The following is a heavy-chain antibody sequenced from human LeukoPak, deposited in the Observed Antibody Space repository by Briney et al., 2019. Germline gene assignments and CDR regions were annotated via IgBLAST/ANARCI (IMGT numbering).Heavy chain of an antibody. V-gene: IGHV3-21*01. CDR1: GFTFSSYS. Sequence: GGSLRLSGAASGFTFSSYSMTWVRQAPGRGLEWVSSISSSSSYIYYADSVKGRFTISRDNAKNSLYLQMNSLRAEDTAVYYCARGRGPRYCSGGSCYNFDYWGQGTLVTVSS. J-gene: IGHJ4*02. D-gene: IGHD2-15*01. CDR2: ISSSSSYI. CDR3: ARGRGPRYCSGGSCYNFDY.